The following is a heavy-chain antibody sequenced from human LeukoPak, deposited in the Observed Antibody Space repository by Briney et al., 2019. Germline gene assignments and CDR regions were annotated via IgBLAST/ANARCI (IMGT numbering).Heavy chain of an antibody. D-gene: IGHD2-8*01. V-gene: IGHV3-30*02. CDR1: GFTFSDYS. Sequence: GGSLRLSCAASGFTFSDYSIHWVRQAPGKGLEWVAFIRYAGNQEYYTDPVKGRFTISRDNSKNTVYLQMNSLRPEDTAVYYCAKASIHGLQYFDYWGQGTLVTVSS. CDR2: IRYAGNQE. CDR3: AKASIHGLQYFDY. J-gene: IGHJ4*02.